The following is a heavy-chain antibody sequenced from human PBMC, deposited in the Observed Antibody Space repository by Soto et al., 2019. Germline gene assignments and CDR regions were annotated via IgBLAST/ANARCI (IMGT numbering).Heavy chain of an antibody. Sequence: PGGSLRLSCAASGFTFDDYAMHWVRQAPGKGLEWVSGISWNSGSIGYADSVKGRFTISRDNAKNSLYLQMNSLRAEDTALYYCAKEGSDTAMVPGYYYGMDVWGQGTTVTVSS. CDR2: ISWNSGSI. D-gene: IGHD5-18*01. CDR3: AKEGSDTAMVPGYYYGMDV. CDR1: GFTFDDYA. V-gene: IGHV3-9*01. J-gene: IGHJ6*02.